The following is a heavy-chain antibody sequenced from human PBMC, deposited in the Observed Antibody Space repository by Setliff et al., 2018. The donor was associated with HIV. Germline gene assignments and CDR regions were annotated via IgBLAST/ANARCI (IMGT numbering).Heavy chain of an antibody. CDR1: GHTLTELS. V-gene: IGHV1-24*01. CDR3: TTDGSYDILTGPTPGAFDI. D-gene: IGHD3-9*01. Sequence: ASVKVSCKVSGHTLTELSMHWVRQAPGKGLEWMGGFDPEDAETIYAQNFQGRVTMTEDTSTDTAYMELSSLRPEDTAFYYCTTDGSYDILTGPTPGAFDIWGQGTMVTVSS. J-gene: IGHJ3*02. CDR2: FDPEDAET.